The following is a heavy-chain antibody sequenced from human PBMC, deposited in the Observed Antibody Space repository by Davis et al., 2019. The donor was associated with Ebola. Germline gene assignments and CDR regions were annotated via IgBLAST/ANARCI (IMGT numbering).Heavy chain of an antibody. CDR3: ARHVLGFYYDSSGYSSIPGYFDY. Sequence: MPSETLSLTCTVSGGSISSSSYYWGWIRQPPGKGLEWIGSIYYSGSTYYNPSLKSRVTISVDTSKNQFSLKLSSVTAADTAVYYCARHVLGFYYDSSGYSSIPGYFDYWGQGTLVTVSS. CDR1: GGSISSSSYY. J-gene: IGHJ4*02. D-gene: IGHD3-22*01. CDR2: IYYSGST. V-gene: IGHV4-39*01.